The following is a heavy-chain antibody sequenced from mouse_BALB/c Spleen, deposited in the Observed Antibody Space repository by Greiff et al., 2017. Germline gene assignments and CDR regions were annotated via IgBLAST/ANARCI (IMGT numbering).Heavy chain of an antibody. CDR1: GYSITSGYY. CDR3: ARDSTTATAWFAY. V-gene: IGHV3-6*02. CDR2: ISYDGSN. D-gene: IGHD1-2*01. Sequence: EVQLQQSGPGLVKPSQSLSLTCSVTGYSITSGYYWNWIRQFPGNKLEWMGYISYDGSNNYNPSLKNRISITRDTSKNQFFLKLNSVTTEDTATYYCARDSTTATAWFAYWGQGTLVTVSA. J-gene: IGHJ3*01.